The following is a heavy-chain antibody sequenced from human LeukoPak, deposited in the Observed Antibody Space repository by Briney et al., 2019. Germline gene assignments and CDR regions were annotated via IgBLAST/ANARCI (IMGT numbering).Heavy chain of an antibody. CDR3: ARERIRGYSSGWPDY. Sequence: SETLSLTCTVSGGSISSSSYYWGWIRQPPGKGLEWIGRIYTSGSTNYNPSLKSRVTMSVDTSKNQFSLKLSSVTAADTAVYYCARERIRGYSSGWPDYWGQGTLVTVSS. D-gene: IGHD6-19*01. CDR2: IYTSGST. CDR1: GGSISSSSYY. V-gene: IGHV4-39*07. J-gene: IGHJ4*02.